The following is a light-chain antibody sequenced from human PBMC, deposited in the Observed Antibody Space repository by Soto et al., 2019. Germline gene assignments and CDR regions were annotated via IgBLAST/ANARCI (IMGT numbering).Light chain of an antibody. J-gene: IGLJ1*01. V-gene: IGLV2-8*01. CDR3: KSYAGSNTYV. CDR1: KIDICVYDF. Sequence: LTHPPSASGSPVQSVTVSCTVSKIDICVYDFVSWYQHHPGKAPRLIIYEVVQRPSGVPDRFSGSKSGNTASLTVSGLQAADEADYFCKSYAGSNTYVFGTGTKVTVL. CDR2: EVV.